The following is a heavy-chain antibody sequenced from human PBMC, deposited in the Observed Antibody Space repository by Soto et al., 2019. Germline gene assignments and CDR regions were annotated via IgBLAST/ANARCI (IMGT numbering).Heavy chain of an antibody. CDR1: GFNFRSFS. Sequence: PGGSLRLSCVASGFNFRSFSMNWVRQAPGKGLEWVSSISSSSSSMYYTDSLKDRFSISRDNDKNSLYLQMNSLRAEDTAVYYCARNMPTGHYALDLWGHGTLVTGSS. J-gene: IGHJ5*02. D-gene: IGHD4-17*01. CDR2: ISSSSSSM. V-gene: IGHV3-21*01. CDR3: ARNMPTGHYALDL.